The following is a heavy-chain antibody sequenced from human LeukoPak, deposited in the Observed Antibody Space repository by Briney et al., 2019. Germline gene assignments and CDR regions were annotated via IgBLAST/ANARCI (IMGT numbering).Heavy chain of an antibody. Sequence: ASVKVSSKASGYTFTSYYMHWVRQAPGQGLEWMGIIVPSVGSTTYAQKFQGRVTMTRDTSTSTVYMELSSLRSEDTAVYYCARGFGEFPYWFDPWGQGTLVTVSS. V-gene: IGHV1-46*01. CDR1: GYTFTSYY. CDR2: IVPSVGST. CDR3: ARGFGEFPYWFDP. D-gene: IGHD3-10*01. J-gene: IGHJ5*02.